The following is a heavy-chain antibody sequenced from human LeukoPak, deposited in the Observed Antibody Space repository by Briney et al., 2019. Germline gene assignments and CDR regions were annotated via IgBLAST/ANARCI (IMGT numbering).Heavy chain of an antibody. CDR1: GGTLISYA. Sequence: SVKVSCKASGGTLISYAISWVGQAPGQGLEWMGGIIPIFGTANYAQKFQGRVTITADESTRTAYMELSSLRSEDTAVYYCASGPDCSSTSSPYFYYYYMDVWGKGTTVTVSS. CDR3: ASGPDCSSTSSPYFYYYYMDV. D-gene: IGHD2-2*01. V-gene: IGHV1-69*01. J-gene: IGHJ6*03. CDR2: IIPIFGTA.